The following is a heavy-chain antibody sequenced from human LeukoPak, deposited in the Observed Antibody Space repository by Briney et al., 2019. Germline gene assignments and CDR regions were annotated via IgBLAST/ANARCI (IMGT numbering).Heavy chain of an antibody. V-gene: IGHV4-39*01. J-gene: IGHJ4*02. CDR1: GDSISSTSYY. Sequence: PSETLSLPCIVSGDSISSTSYYWRWIRQPAGKGLEWIASIYYSGSSNDNPSFKSRVTISVDTSKNQFSLRLNSVNAADTAVYYCARSYCSSTSCYASGYFDYWGQGTLVTVSS. CDR2: IYYSGSS. D-gene: IGHD2-2*01. CDR3: ARSYCSSTSCYASGYFDY.